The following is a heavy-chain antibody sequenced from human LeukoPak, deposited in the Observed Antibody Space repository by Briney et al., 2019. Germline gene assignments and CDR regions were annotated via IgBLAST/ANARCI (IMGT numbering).Heavy chain of an antibody. D-gene: IGHD5-12*01. Sequence: SETLSLTCTVSGGSISSGGYYWSWIRQHPGKGLEWIGYIYYSGSTYYNPSLKSRVTISVDTSKNQFSLKLSSVTAADTAVYYCARDRERLRFRGFDYWGQGTLVTVSS. V-gene: IGHV4-31*03. CDR3: ARDRERLRFRGFDY. CDR2: IYYSGST. J-gene: IGHJ4*02. CDR1: GGSISSGGYY.